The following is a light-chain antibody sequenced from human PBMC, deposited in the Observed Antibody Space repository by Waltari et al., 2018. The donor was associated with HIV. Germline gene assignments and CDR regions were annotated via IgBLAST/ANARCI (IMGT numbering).Light chain of an antibody. J-gene: IGLJ1*01. V-gene: IGLV2-23*02. CDR2: EVT. CDR1: TSDVGSYDL. Sequence: QSALTQPASVSGSPGQSITISCTGTTSDVGSYDLVSWYQQHPGKAPKLMVYEVTKRPSGVSNRFSGSKSGNTASLTIFGLQPEDEAFYYCCSYARTSTSFYIFGPGTEVTVL. CDR3: CSYARTSTSFYI.